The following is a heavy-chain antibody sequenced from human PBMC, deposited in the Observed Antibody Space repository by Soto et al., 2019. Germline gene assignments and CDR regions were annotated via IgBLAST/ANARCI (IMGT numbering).Heavy chain of an antibody. V-gene: IGHV3-74*01. J-gene: IGHJ4*02. CDR3: ARGEYYYDSSGYYYNFDY. CDR1: RFTFSNYW. Sequence: GGSLRLSCTASRFTFSNYWMHWVRQAPGKGLVWVSHINSDGSSTSYADSVKGRFTISRDNAKNTLYLQMNSLRAEDTAVYYCARGEYYYDSSGYYYNFDYWGQGTLVTVSS. CDR2: INSDGSST. D-gene: IGHD3-22*01.